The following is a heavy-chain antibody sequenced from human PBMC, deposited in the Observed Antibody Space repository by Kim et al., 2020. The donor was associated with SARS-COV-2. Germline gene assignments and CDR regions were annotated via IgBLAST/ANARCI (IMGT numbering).Heavy chain of an antibody. Sequence: SLKSRVTISVDTSKNQFALKLSSVTAADTAVYYCARGLRLQQLAYYYFDYWGQGTLVTVSS. J-gene: IGHJ4*02. V-gene: IGHV4-34*01. D-gene: IGHD6-13*01. CDR3: ARGLRLQQLAYYYFDY.